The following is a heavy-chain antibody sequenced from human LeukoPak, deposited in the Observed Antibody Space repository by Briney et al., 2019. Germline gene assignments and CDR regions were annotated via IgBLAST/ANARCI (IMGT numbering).Heavy chain of an antibody. Sequence: PGGSLRLSCAASGFTFSSYSMNWVRQAPGKGLEWVSYISSSSSTIYYADSVKGRLTISRDNAKNSLYLQMNSLRAEDTAVYYCARDPPYDFWSGYADYWGQGTLVTVSS. CDR2: ISSSSSTI. D-gene: IGHD3-3*01. V-gene: IGHV3-48*01. CDR3: ARDPPYDFWSGYADY. J-gene: IGHJ4*02. CDR1: GFTFSSYS.